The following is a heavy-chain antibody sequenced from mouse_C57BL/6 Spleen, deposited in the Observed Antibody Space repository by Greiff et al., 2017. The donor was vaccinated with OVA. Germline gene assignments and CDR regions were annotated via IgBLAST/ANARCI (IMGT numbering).Heavy chain of an antibody. CDR3: ARFPGSSPLGYFDV. V-gene: IGHV3-8*01. D-gene: IGHD1-1*01. Sequence: DVHLVESGPGLAKPSQTLSLTCSVTGYSITSDYWNWIRKFPGNKLEYMGYISYSGSTYYNPSLKSRISITRDTSKNQYYLQLNSVTTEDTATYYCARFPGSSPLGYFDVWGTGTTVTVSS. CDR2: ISYSGST. J-gene: IGHJ1*03. CDR1: GYSITSDY.